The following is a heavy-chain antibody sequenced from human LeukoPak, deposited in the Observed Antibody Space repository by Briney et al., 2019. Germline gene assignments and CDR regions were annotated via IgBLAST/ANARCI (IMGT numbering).Heavy chain of an antibody. Sequence: ASVKVSCKASGYTFTSYDINWVRQATGQGLEWMGWMNPNSGNTGYAQKFQGRVTMTRNTSISTAYMELRSLRSDDTAVYYCARDTAVAGGPFDYWGQGTLVTVSS. CDR3: ARDTAVAGGPFDY. V-gene: IGHV1-8*01. CDR1: GYTFTSYD. D-gene: IGHD6-19*01. CDR2: MNPNSGNT. J-gene: IGHJ4*02.